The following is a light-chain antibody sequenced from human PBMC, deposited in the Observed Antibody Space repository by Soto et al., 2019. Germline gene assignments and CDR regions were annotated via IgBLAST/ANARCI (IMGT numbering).Light chain of an antibody. J-gene: IGKJ1*01. V-gene: IGKV1-6*01. CDR1: QGIRSD. CDR2: AAS. Sequence: AIQMTQSPSSLSASVGDRVTISCRASQGIRSDLAWYQQKPGKAPKLLIFAASTLQSGVPSGFIGRGSATYFTLTIRSLQPEDFATYYYLHSYNFPRTFGQRTKVEIK. CDR3: LHSYNFPRT.